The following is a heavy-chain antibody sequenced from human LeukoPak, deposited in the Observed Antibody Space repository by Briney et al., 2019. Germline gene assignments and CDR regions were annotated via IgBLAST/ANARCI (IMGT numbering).Heavy chain of an antibody. CDR2: INHSGST. CDR1: GGSFSGYY. D-gene: IGHD3-10*01. Sequence: PSDTLSLTRAVYGGSFSGYYWSCVPQPPGKGLEWIGEINHSGSTNYDPSLKSRVTISVDTSKNQVSLKLSSVTAADTAVYYCARGVVRGVMSGVFFDYWGQGTLVTVSS. CDR3: ARGVVRGVMSGVFFDY. J-gene: IGHJ4*02. V-gene: IGHV4-34*01.